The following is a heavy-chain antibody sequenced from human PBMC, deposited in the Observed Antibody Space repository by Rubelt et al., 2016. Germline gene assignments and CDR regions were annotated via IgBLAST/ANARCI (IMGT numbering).Heavy chain of an antibody. Sequence: EVQLVESGGGLVQPGGSLRLSCAASGFTFSSYEMNWVRQAPGKGLEWVSYISSSGSTRYYADSVKGRFTSSRDNAKNSLYLQMNSLRAEDTAVYYCAREAAKLGFDYWGQGTLVTVSS. CDR2: ISSSGSTR. D-gene: IGHD6-25*01. J-gene: IGHJ4*02. CDR1: GFTFSSYE. CDR3: AREAAKLGFDY. V-gene: IGHV3-48*03.